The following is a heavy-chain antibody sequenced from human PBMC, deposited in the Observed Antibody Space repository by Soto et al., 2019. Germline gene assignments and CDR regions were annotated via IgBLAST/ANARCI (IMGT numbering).Heavy chain of an antibody. CDR3: AKDLGYDYIWGSYRYSYFDY. V-gene: IGHV3-9*01. J-gene: IGHJ4*02. CDR2: ISWNSGSI. Sequence: EVQLVESGGGLVQPGRSLRLSCAASGFTFDDYAMHWVRPAPGKGLEWVSGISWNSGSIGYADPVKGRFTISRDNAKNSLYVQMNSLRAEDTALYYCAKDLGYDYIWGSYRYSYFDYWGQGALVTVSS. D-gene: IGHD3-16*02. CDR1: GFTFDDYA.